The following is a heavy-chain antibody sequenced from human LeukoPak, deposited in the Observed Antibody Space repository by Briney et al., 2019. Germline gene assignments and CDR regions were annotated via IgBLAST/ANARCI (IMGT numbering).Heavy chain of an antibody. CDR3: ARDYYDSSPGDY. CDR1: GGSISSSSYY. J-gene: IGHJ4*02. Sequence: PSETLSLTCTVSGGSISSSSYYWGWIRQPPGKGLEWIGSIYYSGSTYYNPSLKSRVTISVDTSKNQFSLKLSSVTAADTAVYYCARDYYDSSPGDYWGQGTLVTVSS. CDR2: IYYSGST. V-gene: IGHV4-39*07. D-gene: IGHD3-22*01.